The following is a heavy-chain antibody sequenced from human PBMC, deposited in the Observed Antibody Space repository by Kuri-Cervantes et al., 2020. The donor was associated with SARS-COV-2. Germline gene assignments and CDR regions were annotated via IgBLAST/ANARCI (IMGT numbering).Heavy chain of an antibody. V-gene: IGHV3-23*01. CDR1: GFTFSSFP. J-gene: IGHJ4*02. D-gene: IGHD2/OR15-2a*01. CDR2: ISGSGANT. CDR3: VKDSRVYYFDY. Sequence: GESLKISCAASGFTFSSFPMSWVRQAPGKGLEWVSGISGSGANTYFADSVKGWFTISRDNSKNTLYPQMNSLRAEDTAVYYCVKDSRVYYFDYWGQGTLVTVSS.